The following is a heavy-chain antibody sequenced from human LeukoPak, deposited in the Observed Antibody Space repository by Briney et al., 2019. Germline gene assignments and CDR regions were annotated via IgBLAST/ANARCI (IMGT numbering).Heavy chain of an antibody. Sequence: GGSLRLSCAASGFTFSSYGMHRVRQAPGKGLEWVAVISYDGSNKYYADSVKGRFTISRDNSKNTLYLQMNSLRAEDTAVYYCAKDGYCSSTSCLVYYYGMDVWGQGTAVTVSS. J-gene: IGHJ6*02. V-gene: IGHV3-30*18. CDR3: AKDGYCSSTSCLVYYYGMDV. D-gene: IGHD2-2*01. CDR1: GFTFSSYG. CDR2: ISYDGSNK.